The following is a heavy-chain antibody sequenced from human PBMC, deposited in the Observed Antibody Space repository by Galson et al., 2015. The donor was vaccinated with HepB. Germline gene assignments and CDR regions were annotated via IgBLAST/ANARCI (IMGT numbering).Heavy chain of an antibody. CDR1: GFTLSSSPMTFNNFA. D-gene: IGHD6-19*01. J-gene: IGHJ3*01. CDR2: ISHDGKNK. V-gene: IGHV3-30*01. CDR3: AHRAVAGPAEAFDV. Sequence: SLRLSCAASGFTLSSSPMTFNNFAMHWVRQAPGKGLEWVAVISHDGKNKVYGDSVKGRFTVSRDNSRNTLFLQMDSLRTDDTAVYFCAHRAVAGPAEAFDVWGPGTMVVVSS.